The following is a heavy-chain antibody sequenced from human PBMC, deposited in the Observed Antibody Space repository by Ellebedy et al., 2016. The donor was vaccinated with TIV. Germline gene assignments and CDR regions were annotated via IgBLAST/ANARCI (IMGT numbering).Heavy chain of an antibody. CDR2: INPITGGT. V-gene: IGHV1-2*02. CDR3: ARAGHLDDNWFKS. CDR1: RYTFTDSY. J-gene: IGHJ5*01. Sequence: ASVKVSXXPSRYTFTDSYVHWVRQAPGQRLEWMGWINPITGGTNSAQKFQGRATMTRDTSIRTAYMELSRLMSDDTAIYYCARAGHLDDNWFKSWGQGTLVTVSS. D-gene: IGHD3-10*01.